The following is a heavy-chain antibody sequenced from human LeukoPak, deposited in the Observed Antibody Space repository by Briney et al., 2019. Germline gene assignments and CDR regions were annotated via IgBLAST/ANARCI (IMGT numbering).Heavy chain of an antibody. J-gene: IGHJ6*02. CDR2: ISGDGGST. CDR1: GFTFDDYA. D-gene: IGHD3-22*01. V-gene: IGHV3-43*02. CDR3: AKDLASMIVGSAHDVDYCYYGMDV. Sequence: GGSLRLSCAAAGFTFDDYAMHWVRQAPGKGLEWVSLISGDGGSTYYADSVKGRFTISRDNSKNSLYLQMNSLRTEDTALYYCAKDLASMIVGSAHDVDYCYYGMDVWGQGTTVTVSS.